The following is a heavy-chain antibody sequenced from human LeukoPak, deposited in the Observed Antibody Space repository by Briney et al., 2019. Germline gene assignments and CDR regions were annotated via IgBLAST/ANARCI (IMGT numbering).Heavy chain of an antibody. CDR2: INPNSGVT. D-gene: IGHD3-22*01. V-gene: IGHV1-2*02. CDR1: GYTFTGYY. J-gene: IGHJ4*02. Sequence: ASVKVSCKASGYTFTGYYIHWVRQAPGQGLEWMGWINPNSGVTNYAQNFQGRVTMTRDTSITTAYMELSRLSSDDTAVYFCARGGVYYYYDSSGFSVYWGQGTLVTVSS. CDR3: ARGGVYYYYDSSGFSVY.